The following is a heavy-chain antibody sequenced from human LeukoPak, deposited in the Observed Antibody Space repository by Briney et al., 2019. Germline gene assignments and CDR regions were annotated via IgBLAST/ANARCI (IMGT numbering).Heavy chain of an antibody. CDR2: IIPIFGTA. CDR1: GYIFTGYY. Sequence: ASVKVSCKASGYIFTGYYMHWVRQATGQGLEWMGGIIPIFGTANYAQKFQGRVTITADESTSTAYMELSSLRSEDTAVYYCARGLLNYYYYYYMDVWGKGTTVTISS. J-gene: IGHJ6*03. CDR3: ARGLLNYYYYYYMDV. V-gene: IGHV1-69*13.